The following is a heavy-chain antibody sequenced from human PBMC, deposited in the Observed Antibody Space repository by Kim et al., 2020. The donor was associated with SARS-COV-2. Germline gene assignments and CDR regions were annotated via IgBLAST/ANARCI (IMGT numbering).Heavy chain of an antibody. CDR1: GFTVSSNY. CDR2: IYSGGST. J-gene: IGHJ6*02. V-gene: IGHV3-66*02. CDR3: ARDWTTTVVTRSERLYEYYYYGMDV. D-gene: IGHD4-17*01. Sequence: GGSLRLSCAASGFTVSSNYMSWVRQAPGKGLEWVSVIYSGGSTYYADSVKGRVTISRDNSKNTLYLQMNSLRAEDTAVYYCARDWTTTVVTRSERLYEYYYYGMDVWGQGTTVTVSS.